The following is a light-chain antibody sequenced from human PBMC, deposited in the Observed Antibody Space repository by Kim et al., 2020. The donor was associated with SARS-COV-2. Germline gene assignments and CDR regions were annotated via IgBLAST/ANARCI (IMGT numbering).Light chain of an antibody. CDR2: NDD. V-gene: IGLV1-36*01. CDR3: AAWDDSLNGVV. Sequence: QRVTISCSGGSSNIGNKAVTWYQQLPGRAPRRLLYNDDLMSSGVSDRFSDSKSGTSASLAISGLQSDDEGDYYCAAWDDSLNGVVFGGGTQLTVL. J-gene: IGLJ2*01. CDR1: SSNIGNKA.